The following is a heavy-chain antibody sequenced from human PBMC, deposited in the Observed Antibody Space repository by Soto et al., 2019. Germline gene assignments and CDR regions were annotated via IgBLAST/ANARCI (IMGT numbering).Heavy chain of an antibody. D-gene: IGHD3-22*01. CDR2: IKSKTDRETA. J-gene: IGHJ4*02. CDR1: GITFSDAW. V-gene: IGHV3-15*01. Sequence: GGSLRLSCAASGITFSDAWMTWVRQAPGKGLEWVGRIKSKTDRETADYAAPVKGRFTISRDDSQNTLYLQMNSLKTEDTGVYYCTTVDCYGSIAYYGLDYWGQGTLVTVSS. CDR3: TTVDCYGSIAYYGLDY.